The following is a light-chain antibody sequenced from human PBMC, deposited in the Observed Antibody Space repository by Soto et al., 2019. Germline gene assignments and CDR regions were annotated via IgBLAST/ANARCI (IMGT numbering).Light chain of an antibody. CDR2: GAS. J-gene: IGKJ5*01. V-gene: IGKV3-20*01. Sequence: VLTQSPVTLSVSPGARATLSCRASQSVYSNLAWYQQRPGQAPMLLIYGASTRATGVPARFSGSGSGTDFTLTISRLEPGSFAVYYCQQHGSSTLTSCRGTRLEI. CDR3: QQHGSSTLT. CDR1: QSVYSN.